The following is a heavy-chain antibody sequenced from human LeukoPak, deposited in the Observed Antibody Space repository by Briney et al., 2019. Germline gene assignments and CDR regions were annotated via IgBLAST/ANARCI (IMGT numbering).Heavy chain of an antibody. V-gene: IGHV1-2*06. Sequence: ASVKVSYKASGYTFTDYYMHWVRQAPGQGLEWMGRINPNSGGTNYAQKFQGRVTMTRDTSISTAYMELSRLRSDDTAVYYCARVRWVAAAGRTPFDYWGQGTLVTVSS. CDR2: INPNSGGT. D-gene: IGHD6-13*01. CDR3: ARVRWVAAAGRTPFDY. CDR1: GYTFTDYY. J-gene: IGHJ4*02.